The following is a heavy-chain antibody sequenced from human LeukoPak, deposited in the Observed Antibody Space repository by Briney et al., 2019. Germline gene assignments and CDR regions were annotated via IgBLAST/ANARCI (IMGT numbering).Heavy chain of an antibody. CDR3: ARDSGTSGEVKFDP. Sequence: SETLSLTCSVSGGSISSYYWSWIRQPAGKGLEWIGRIYTSGSTNYNPSPKSRVTMSVDTSKNQFSLKLSSVTAADTAVYYCARDSGTSGEVKFDPWGQGALVTVSS. V-gene: IGHV4-4*07. J-gene: IGHJ5*02. CDR1: GGSISSYY. CDR2: IYTSGST. D-gene: IGHD3-10*01.